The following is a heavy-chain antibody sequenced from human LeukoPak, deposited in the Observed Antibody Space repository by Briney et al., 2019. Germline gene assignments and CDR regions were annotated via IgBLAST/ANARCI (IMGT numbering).Heavy chain of an antibody. CDR1: GYTFTGYY. D-gene: IGHD3-22*01. Sequence: ASVKVSCKASGYTFTGYYMHWVRQAPGQGLEWMGWINPNSGGTNYAQKFQGRVTMTRDTSIGTAYMELSRLRSDDTAVYYCAREYDSSGYSYYGMDVWGQGTTVTVSS. CDR2: INPNSGGT. J-gene: IGHJ6*02. CDR3: AREYDSSGYSYYGMDV. V-gene: IGHV1-2*02.